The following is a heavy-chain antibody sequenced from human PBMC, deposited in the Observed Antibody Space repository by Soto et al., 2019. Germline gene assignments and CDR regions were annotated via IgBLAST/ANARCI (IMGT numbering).Heavy chain of an antibody. J-gene: IGHJ6*02. Sequence: TGGSLRLSCAASGFTFSSYEMNWVRQAPGKGLEWVSYISSSSSYIYYADSVKGRFTISRDNAKNSLYLQMNSLRAEDTAVYYCARDFIAAAGRIGRGGMDVWGQGTTVTVSS. CDR3: ARDFIAAAGRIGRGGMDV. CDR1: GFTFSSYE. CDR2: ISSSSSYI. D-gene: IGHD6-13*01. V-gene: IGHV3-21*05.